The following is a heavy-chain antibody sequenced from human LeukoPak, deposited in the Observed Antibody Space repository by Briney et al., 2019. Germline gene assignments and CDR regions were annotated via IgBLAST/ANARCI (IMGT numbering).Heavy chain of an antibody. J-gene: IGHJ4*02. CDR1: GYTFTSYG. Sequence: EASVKVSCKASGYTFTSYGISWVRQAPGQGLEWMGWISAYNGNTNYAQKLQGRVSMTTDTSTSTAYMELRSLRSDDTAVYYCARSSDGYDFRPLDYWGQGTLVTVSS. CDR2: ISAYNGNT. CDR3: ARSSDGYDFRPLDY. V-gene: IGHV1-18*01. D-gene: IGHD3/OR15-3a*01.